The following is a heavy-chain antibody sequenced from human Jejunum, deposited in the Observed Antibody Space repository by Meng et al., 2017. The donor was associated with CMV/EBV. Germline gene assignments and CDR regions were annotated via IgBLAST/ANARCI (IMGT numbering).Heavy chain of an antibody. CDR1: GYTFITYY. Sequence: QVQLVQSGAEVKKPGASVKVSCKASGYTFITYYMHWVRQSPGRGLEWLGTINPRDGTSSHAPKFQGRVTMTRDTSTSTVYVEVSSLTSDDTAVYYCARVPAGYYYGDFWGQGTLVTVSS. J-gene: IGHJ4*02. CDR2: INPRDGTS. CDR3: ARVPAGYYYGDF. D-gene: IGHD3-10*01. V-gene: IGHV1-46*01.